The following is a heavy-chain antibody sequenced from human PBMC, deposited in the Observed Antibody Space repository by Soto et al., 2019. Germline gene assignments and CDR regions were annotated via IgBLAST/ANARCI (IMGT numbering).Heavy chain of an antibody. V-gene: IGHV2-5*02. CDR2: IYWDDDK. D-gene: IGHD6-13*01. CDR3: AHRPQRLVPGDYFDY. Sequence: QITLKESGPTLVKPTQTLTLTCTFSGFSLSTSGVGVGWIRQPPGKALEWLALIYWDDDKRYSPSLKSRLTIPKNTSKNHVDLTITNMDPVDTATYYCAHRPQRLVPGDYFDYRGQGTLVTVSS. J-gene: IGHJ4*02. CDR1: GFSLSTSGVG.